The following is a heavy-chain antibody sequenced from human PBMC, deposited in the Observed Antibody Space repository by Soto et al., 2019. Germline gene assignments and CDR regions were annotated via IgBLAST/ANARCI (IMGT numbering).Heavy chain of an antibody. V-gene: IGHV4-34*01. CDR1: GGSFSGYY. CDR3: AREPLGTYGDNWFDP. CDR2: ISHSGST. J-gene: IGHJ5*02. Sequence: SETLSLTCAVYGGSFSGYYWSWIRQPPGKGLEWIGEISHSGSTNYNPSLKSRVTISVDTSKNQFSLKLSSVTAADTAVYYCAREPLGTYGDNWFDPWGQGTLVTVSS. D-gene: IGHD3-16*01.